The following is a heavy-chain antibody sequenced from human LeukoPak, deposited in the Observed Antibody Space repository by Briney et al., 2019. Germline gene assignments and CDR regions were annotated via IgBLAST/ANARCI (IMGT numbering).Heavy chain of an antibody. CDR3: ARGDSAARRAPFDY. D-gene: IGHD2-2*01. CDR2: INPNSGGT. V-gene: IGHV1-2*02. J-gene: IGHJ4*02. Sequence: ASVKVSCKVSGYTLTELSMHWVRQAPGQGLEWMGWINPNSGGTNYAQKFQGRVTMTRDTSISTAYMELSRLRSDDTAVYYCARGDSAARRAPFDYWGQGTLVTVSS. CDR1: GYTLTELS.